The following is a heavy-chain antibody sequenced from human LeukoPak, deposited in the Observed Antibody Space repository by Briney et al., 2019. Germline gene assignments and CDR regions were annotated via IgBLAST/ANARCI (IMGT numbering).Heavy chain of an antibody. J-gene: IGHJ4*02. D-gene: IGHD1-26*01. Sequence: GGSLRLSCAASGFTFTGAWMSWVRQAPGKGLEWVGRIETKTDGGAADYAAPVKGRFTISTDDSKNTLYLQMNSLKTEDTAVYYCTTDAGIVGTIDFHFWGQGTVVTVSS. CDR2: IETKTDGGAA. V-gene: IGHV3-15*04. CDR1: GFTFTGAW. CDR3: TTDAGIVGTIDFHF.